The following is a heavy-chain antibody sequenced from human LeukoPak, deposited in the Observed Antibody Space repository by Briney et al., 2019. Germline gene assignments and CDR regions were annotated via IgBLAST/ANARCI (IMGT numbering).Heavy chain of an antibody. V-gene: IGHV3-21*01. CDR2: ISSSSSYI. D-gene: IGHD3-9*01. CDR1: GFTFSSYA. Sequence: GGSLRLSCAASGFTFSSYAMSWVRQAPGKGLEWVSSISSSSSYIYYADSVKGRFTISRDNAKNSLYLQMNSLRAEDTAVYYCARGGYDILTGYYDPFDYWGQGTLVTVSS. CDR3: ARGGYDILTGYYDPFDY. J-gene: IGHJ4*02.